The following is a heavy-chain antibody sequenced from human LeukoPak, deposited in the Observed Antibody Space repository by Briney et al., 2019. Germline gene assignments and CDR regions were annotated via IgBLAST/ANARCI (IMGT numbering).Heavy chain of an antibody. CDR1: GFTFTSSD. V-gene: IGHV1-58*02. J-gene: IGHJ4*02. CDR3: AAGYDSCGYVN. Sequence: SVKVSCKASGFTFTSSDMQWVRQARGQRLEWIGWIVVGSGNTNYAQKFQERVTITRDMSTSTAYMELSSLRSEDTAVYYCAAGYDSCGYVNWGQGTLVTVSS. D-gene: IGHD3-22*01. CDR2: IVVGSGNT.